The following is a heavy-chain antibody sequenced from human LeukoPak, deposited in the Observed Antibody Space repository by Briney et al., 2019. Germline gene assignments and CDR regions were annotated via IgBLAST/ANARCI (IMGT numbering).Heavy chain of an antibody. CDR3: AREHRITIFGSNWFDP. J-gene: IGHJ5*02. V-gene: IGHV4-39*07. Sequence: PSETPSLTCTVSGGSIRSSSYYWGWIRQPPGKGLEWIGNIYYTGRTYYNPSLKSRVTISVDTSKNQFSLKLSSVTAADTAVYYCAREHRITIFGSNWFDPWGQGTLVTVSS. CDR1: GGSIRSSSYY. CDR2: IYYTGRT. D-gene: IGHD3-3*01.